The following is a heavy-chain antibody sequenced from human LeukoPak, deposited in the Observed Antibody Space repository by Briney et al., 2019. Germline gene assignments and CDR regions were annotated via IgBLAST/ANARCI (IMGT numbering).Heavy chain of an antibody. Sequence: GGSLRLSCAASGFSFSNYWMSWVRQAPGKGLEWVANIKQDGSEKYYVDSVKGRFTISRDNAKNSLYLQMNSLRAEDTAVYYCARDKIVGATLLDYWGQGTLVTVSS. CDR2: IKQDGSEK. CDR1: GFSFSNYW. J-gene: IGHJ4*02. D-gene: IGHD1-26*01. CDR3: ARDKIVGATLLDY. V-gene: IGHV3-7*01.